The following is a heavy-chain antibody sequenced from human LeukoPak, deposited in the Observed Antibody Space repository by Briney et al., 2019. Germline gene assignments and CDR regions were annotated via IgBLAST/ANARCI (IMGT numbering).Heavy chain of an antibody. D-gene: IGHD1-26*01. V-gene: IGHV1-69*13. CDR1: GGTFSSYA. Sequence: GASVTVSCKASGGTFSSYAISWVRQAPGQGLEWMGGIIPIFGTANYAQKFQGRVTITADESTSTAYMELSSLRSEDTAVYYCARYSIVGATSDKHFDYWGQGTLVTVSS. CDR2: IIPIFGTA. J-gene: IGHJ4*02. CDR3: ARYSIVGATSDKHFDY.